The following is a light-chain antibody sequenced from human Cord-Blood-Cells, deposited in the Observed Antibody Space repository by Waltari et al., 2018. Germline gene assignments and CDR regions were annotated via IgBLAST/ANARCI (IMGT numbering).Light chain of an antibody. CDR2: LGS. Sequence: DIVMTQSPLSLPVTPGEPASISCRSSQSLLHSNGYNYLDWYLQKPGQSPQLLIYLGSNRASGVPDRFSGNGSGTDFTLKISRVEAEDVGVYYCMQALQTPLTFGGGTKVGIK. V-gene: IGKV2-28*01. CDR3: MQALQTPLT. CDR1: QSLLHSNGYNY. J-gene: IGKJ4*01.